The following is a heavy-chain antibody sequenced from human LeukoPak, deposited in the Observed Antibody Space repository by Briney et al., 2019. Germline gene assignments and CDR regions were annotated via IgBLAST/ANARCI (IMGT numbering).Heavy chain of an antibody. D-gene: IGHD6-13*01. CDR2: IKQDGSEK. Sequence: GGSLRLSCAASGFTFRNYWMGWVRQAPGKGLEWVANIKQDGSEKYYVDSVKGRFTISRDNAKNSLYLQMNSLRAEDTAVYYCARDRVAAAASTVDYWGQGTLVTVSS. J-gene: IGHJ4*02. CDR1: GFTFRNYW. CDR3: ARDRVAAAASTVDY. V-gene: IGHV3-7*01.